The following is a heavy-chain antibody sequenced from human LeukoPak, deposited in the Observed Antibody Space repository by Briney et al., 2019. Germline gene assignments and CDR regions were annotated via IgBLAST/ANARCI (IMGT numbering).Heavy chain of an antibody. Sequence: PGGSLRLSCAASGFTFSTYWMSWVRQAPGKGLEWVANIKQDGSEKYYMDSVKGRFTISRDNARNSLNLQMNSLRAEGTAVYYCARDPRSKGGDWGDFDYWGQGTLVTVSS. CDR2: IKQDGSEK. V-gene: IGHV3-7*01. CDR1: GFTFSTYW. D-gene: IGHD2-21*02. CDR3: ARDPRSKGGDWGDFDY. J-gene: IGHJ4*02.